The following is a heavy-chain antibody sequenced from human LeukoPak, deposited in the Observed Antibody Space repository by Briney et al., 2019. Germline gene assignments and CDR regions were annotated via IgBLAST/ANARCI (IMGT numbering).Heavy chain of an antibody. D-gene: IGHD2-2*01. Sequence: PAGGSLRLSCAASGFTFTDHYMSWVRQAPGKGLEWVAVISYDGSNKYYADSVKGRFTISRDNSKNTLYLQMNSLRAEDTAVYYCANFQVWDIVVVPAAMPFNWGQGTLVTVSS. J-gene: IGHJ4*02. CDR1: GFTFTDHY. V-gene: IGHV3-30*18. CDR3: ANFQVWDIVVVPAAMPFN. CDR2: ISYDGSNK.